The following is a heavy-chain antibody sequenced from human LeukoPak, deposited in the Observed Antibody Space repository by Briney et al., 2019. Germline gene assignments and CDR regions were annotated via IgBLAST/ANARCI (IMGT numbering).Heavy chain of an antibody. CDR2: INPNSGGT. CDR1: GYTFTAYY. CDR3: ARDYYDSSGFGAFDI. J-gene: IGHJ3*02. Sequence: ASVKVSCKASGYTFTAYYTHWVRQAPGQGLEWMGWINPNSGGTNYAQKFQGRVTMTRDTSISTAYMELSRLRSDDTAVYYCARDYYDSSGFGAFDIWGQGTMVTVSS. D-gene: IGHD3-22*01. V-gene: IGHV1-2*02.